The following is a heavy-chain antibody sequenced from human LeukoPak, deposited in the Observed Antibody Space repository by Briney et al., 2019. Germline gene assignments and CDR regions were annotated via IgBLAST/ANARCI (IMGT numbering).Heavy chain of an antibody. J-gene: IGHJ5*02. CDR2: IWYDGSNK. CDR3: ARERRAAAGKGTFDP. Sequence: GGSLRLSCAASGFTFSSYGMHWVRQAPGKGLEWVAVIWYDGSNKYYADSVKGRFTISRGNSKNTLYLQMNSLRAEDTAVYYCARERRAAAGKGTFDPWGQGTLVTVSS. CDR1: GFTFSSYG. V-gene: IGHV3-33*01. D-gene: IGHD6-13*01.